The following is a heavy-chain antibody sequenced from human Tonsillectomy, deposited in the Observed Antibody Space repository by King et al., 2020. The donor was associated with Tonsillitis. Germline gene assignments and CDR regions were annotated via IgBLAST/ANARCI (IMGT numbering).Heavy chain of an antibody. Sequence: VQLVESGGGVVQPGRALRLSCAASGFTFSNYGMHWVRQAPGKGLEWVAVIWYDGSNKYYADSVKGRFTISRDNSKNTLYLQMNSLRVEDTAVYYCAREYDRGVDYWGQGTLVTVSS. CDR1: GFTFSNYG. CDR2: IWYDGSNK. D-gene: IGHD1-14*01. V-gene: IGHV3-33*01. CDR3: AREYDRGVDY. J-gene: IGHJ4*02.